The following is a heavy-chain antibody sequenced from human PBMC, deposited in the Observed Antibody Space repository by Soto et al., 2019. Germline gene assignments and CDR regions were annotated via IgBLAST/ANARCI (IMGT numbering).Heavy chain of an antibody. J-gene: IGHJ4*02. CDR2: ISGSGGST. V-gene: IGHV3-23*01. D-gene: IGHD4-17*01. Sequence: PGGSLRLSCAASGFTFSSYAMSWVRQAPGKGLDWVSAISGSGGSTYYADSVKGRFTISRDNSKNTLYLQMNSLRAEDTAVYYCANVPSYGDYDPYDYWGQGTLVTVSS. CDR1: GFTFSSYA. CDR3: ANVPSYGDYDPYDY.